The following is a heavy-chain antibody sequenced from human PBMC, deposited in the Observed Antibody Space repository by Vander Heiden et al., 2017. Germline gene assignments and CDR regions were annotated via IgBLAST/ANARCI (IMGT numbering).Heavy chain of an antibody. CDR1: GFTFSSYA. CDR2: ISGSGGST. J-gene: IGHJ4*02. D-gene: IGHD6-19*01. V-gene: IGHV3-23*01. CDR3: AKKQWLDHFDY. Sequence: EVQLLVSGGGLVQPGGSLRLSCTASGFTFSSYAMSWVRQAPGKGLEWVSAISGSGGSTYYAEPVEGRFTISRDNYKNRLYLQMNSLRAEDTAVYYCAKKQWLDHFDYWGQGTLVTVSS.